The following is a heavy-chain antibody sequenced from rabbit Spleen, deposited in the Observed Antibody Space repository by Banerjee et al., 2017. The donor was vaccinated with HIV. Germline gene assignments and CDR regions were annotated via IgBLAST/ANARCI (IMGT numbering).Heavy chain of an antibody. D-gene: IGHD1-1*01. V-gene: IGHV1S45*01. CDR2: IYTGSSGST. CDR1: GFSGTSNYY. J-gene: IGHJ3*01. CDR3: ARDLSSVRLTRLDL. Sequence: QEQLVESGGGLVQPEGSLTLTCTASGFSGTSNYYICWVRQAPGKGLEWIACIYTGSSGSTYYASWAKGRFTISKTSSTTVTLQMTSLTAADTATYFCARDLSSVRLTRLDLWGQGTLVTVS.